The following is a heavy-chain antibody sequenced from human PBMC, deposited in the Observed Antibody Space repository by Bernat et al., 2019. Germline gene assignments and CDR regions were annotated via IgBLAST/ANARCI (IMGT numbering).Heavy chain of an antibody. J-gene: IGHJ3*02. D-gene: IGHD3-9*01. CDR1: GFTFSNAW. V-gene: IGHV4-59*01. Sequence: VQLVESGGGLVKPGGSLRLSCAASGFTFSNAWMSWVRQGPGKGLEWIGYIYYSGSTNYNPSLKSRVTISVDTSKNQFSLKLSSVTAADTAVYYCARDPGYDILTGYDAFDIWGQGTMVTVSS. CDR2: IYYSGST. CDR3: ARDPGYDILTGYDAFDI.